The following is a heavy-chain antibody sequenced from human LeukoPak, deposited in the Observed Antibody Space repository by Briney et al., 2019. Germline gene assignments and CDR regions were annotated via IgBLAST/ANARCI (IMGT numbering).Heavy chain of an antibody. CDR1: GFTVSGTH. CDR2: MYTGGTT. J-gene: IGHJ4*02. CDR3: AKDEATSGGGLAS. V-gene: IGHV3-53*01. D-gene: IGHD3-16*01. Sequence: GGSLRLSCAASGFTVSGTHMSWVRQAPGKGLEWVSAMYTGGTTYYADSVMGRFTVSRDNSRNTVFLHMNSLRIDDTAVYYCAKDEATSGGGLASWGQGTLVTVSS.